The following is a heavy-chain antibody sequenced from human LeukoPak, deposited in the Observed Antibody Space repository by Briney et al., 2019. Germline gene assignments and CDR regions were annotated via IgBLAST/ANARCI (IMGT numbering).Heavy chain of an antibody. D-gene: IGHD3-22*01. Sequence: GESLRLSCAASGFTFNTYYMSWVRQAPGKGLEWVANINQAGSEKYYVDSVKGRFTISRDNAKNSLYLQMNSLGADDTAVYYCAKSMIDVRYYFDFWGQGTLVTVSS. CDR2: INQAGSEK. CDR3: AKSMIDVRYYFDF. V-gene: IGHV3-7*01. J-gene: IGHJ4*02. CDR1: GFTFNTYY.